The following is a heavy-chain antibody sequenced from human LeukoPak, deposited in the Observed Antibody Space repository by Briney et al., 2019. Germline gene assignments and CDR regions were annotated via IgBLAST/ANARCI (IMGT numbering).Heavy chain of an antibody. CDR2: ISSSSSYI. CDR1: GFTFSSCS. V-gene: IGHV3-21*01. CDR3: ARRGGDIVATIDAFDI. D-gene: IGHD5-12*01. Sequence: GGSLRLSCAASGFTFSSCSMNWVRQAPGKGLEWVSSISSSSSYIYYADSVKGRFTISRDNAKNSLYLQMNSLRAEDTAVYYCARRGGDIVATIDAFDIWGQGTMVTVSS. J-gene: IGHJ3*02.